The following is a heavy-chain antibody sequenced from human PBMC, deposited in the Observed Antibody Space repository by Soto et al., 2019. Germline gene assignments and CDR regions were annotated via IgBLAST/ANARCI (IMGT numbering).Heavy chain of an antibody. CDR3: ARGIKYDILTGGMDV. Sequence: GGSLRLSCAASGFTFSSYGMHWVRQAPGKGLEWVAVIWYDGSNKYYADSVKGRFTISRDNSKNTLYLQMNSLRAEDTAVYYCARGIKYDILTGGMDVWGQGTTVTVSS. CDR2: IWYDGSNK. CDR1: GFTFSSYG. D-gene: IGHD3-9*01. V-gene: IGHV3-33*01. J-gene: IGHJ6*02.